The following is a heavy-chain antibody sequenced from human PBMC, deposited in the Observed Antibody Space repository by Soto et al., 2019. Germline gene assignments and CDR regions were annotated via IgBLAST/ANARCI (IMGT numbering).Heavy chain of an antibody. Sequence: PSETLSLTCTVSGGSISSYYWSWIRQPAGKGLEWIGRIYTSGSTNYNPSLKSRVTMSVDTSKNQFSLKLSSVTAADTAVYYCARGSFYYDNSGYFHWGQGTLVTVSS. V-gene: IGHV4-4*07. CDR3: ARGSFYYDNSGYFH. J-gene: IGHJ4*02. D-gene: IGHD3-22*01. CDR2: IYTSGST. CDR1: GGSISSYY.